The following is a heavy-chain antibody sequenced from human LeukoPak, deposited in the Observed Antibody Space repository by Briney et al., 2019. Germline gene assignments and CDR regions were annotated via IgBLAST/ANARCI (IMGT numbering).Heavy chain of an antibody. CDR1: GFTVSNNY. V-gene: IGHV3-21*01. D-gene: IGHD6-19*01. Sequence: PGGSLRLPCAASGFTVSNNYMSWVRQAPGKGLEWVSSISSSATYTYYADSVKGRFTISRDNAKKSVYLQMNSLRADDSALYYCARDSTADLDYWGQGTLVTVSS. J-gene: IGHJ4*02. CDR2: ISSSATYT. CDR3: ARDSTADLDY.